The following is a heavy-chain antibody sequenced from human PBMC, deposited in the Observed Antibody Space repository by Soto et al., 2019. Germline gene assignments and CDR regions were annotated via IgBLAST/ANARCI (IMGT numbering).Heavy chain of an antibody. CDR3: ASISRETSRWLYDY. D-gene: IGHD6-19*01. J-gene: IGHJ4*02. V-gene: IGHV1-18*04. CDR1: VYTFTSDV. Sequence: ASVRGSCDSSVYTFTSDVIGGGLHAPGQGLEWIGWINFYNGNTKYAQQLQCGVTLTTDTSTSTAYVDLRSLRSDDTAVYYCASISRETSRWLYDYCGKGPLVIVSS. CDR2: INFYNGNT.